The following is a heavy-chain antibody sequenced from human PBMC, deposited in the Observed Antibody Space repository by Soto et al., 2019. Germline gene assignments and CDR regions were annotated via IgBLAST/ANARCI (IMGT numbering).Heavy chain of an antibody. CDR3: ARGWRRYYGSGSFYYYMDV. CDR2: IYYSGST. CDR1: GGSISSSSYY. Sequence: SETLSLTCTVSGGSISSSSYYWGWIRQPPGKGLEWIGSIYYSGSTYYNPSLKSRVTISVDTSKNQFSLKLSSVTAADTAVYYCARGWRRYYGSGSFYYYMDVWGKGTTVTVSS. J-gene: IGHJ6*03. D-gene: IGHD3-10*01. V-gene: IGHV4-39*07.